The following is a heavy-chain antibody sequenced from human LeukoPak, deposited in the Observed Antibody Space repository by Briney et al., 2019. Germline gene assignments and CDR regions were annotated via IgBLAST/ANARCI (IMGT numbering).Heavy chain of an antibody. V-gene: IGHV4-34*01. D-gene: IGHD2-2*01. Sequence: SETLSLTCAVYGGSFSGYYWSWIRQPPGKGLEWIGEINHSGSTNYNPSLKSRVTISVDTSKNQFSLKLSSVTAADTAVYYCARGQPDIVVVPAATRVRWFDPWGQGTLVTVSS. CDR2: INHSGST. CDR1: GGSFSGYY. CDR3: ARGQPDIVVVPAATRVRWFDP. J-gene: IGHJ5*02.